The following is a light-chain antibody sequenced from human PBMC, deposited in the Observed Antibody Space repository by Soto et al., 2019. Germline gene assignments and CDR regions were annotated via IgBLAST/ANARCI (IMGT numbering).Light chain of an antibody. CDR2: WAS. CDR1: QSVFYSSSNKNF. CDR3: QQYYDTPT. J-gene: IGKJ4*01. Sequence: DIVMTQSPDSLAVSLGERATINCKSSQSVFYSSSNKNFLAWYQQRPGQPPKLLIYWASLRESVVPDRFSGSGSGTDFTLTISSLQAEDVAVYYCQQYYDTPTFGGGTKVEIK. V-gene: IGKV4-1*01.